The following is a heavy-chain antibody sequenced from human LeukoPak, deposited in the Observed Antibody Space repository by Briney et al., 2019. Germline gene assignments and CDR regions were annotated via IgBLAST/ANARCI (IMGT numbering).Heavy chain of an antibody. CDR1: GGSFSGYY. CDR3: ARGPPIRAIPYYYYYMDV. CDR2: INHSGST. J-gene: IGHJ6*03. V-gene: IGHV4-34*01. Sequence: PSETLSPTCAVYGGSFSGYYWSWIRQPPGKGLEWIGEINHSGSTNYNPSLKSRVTISVDTSKNQFSLKLSSVTAADTAVYYCARGPPIRAIPYYYYYMDVWGKGTTVSVSS. D-gene: IGHD2-2*01.